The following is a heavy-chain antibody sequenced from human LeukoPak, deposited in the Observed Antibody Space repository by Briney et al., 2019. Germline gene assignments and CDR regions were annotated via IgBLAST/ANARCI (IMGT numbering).Heavy chain of an antibody. Sequence: GGSLRLSCAASGFTFSSYGMSWVRQAPGKGLEWVSAISGSGGSTYYADSVKGRFTISRDNSKKTLYLQMNSLRAEDTAVYYCAKPPSRRYCSSTSCPGHYFDYWGQGTLVTVSS. CDR1: GFTFSSYG. D-gene: IGHD2-2*01. V-gene: IGHV3-23*01. J-gene: IGHJ4*02. CDR2: ISGSGGST. CDR3: AKPPSRRYCSSTSCPGHYFDY.